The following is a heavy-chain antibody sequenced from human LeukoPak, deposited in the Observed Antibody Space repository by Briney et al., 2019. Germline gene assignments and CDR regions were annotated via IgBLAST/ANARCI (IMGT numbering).Heavy chain of an antibody. D-gene: IGHD6-13*01. CDR2: INHIGST. CDR1: GGSFSGYY. J-gene: IGHJ4*02. CDR3: ARGGQVAAASPFDY. V-gene: IGHV4-34*01. Sequence: SETLSLTCAVYGGSFSGYYWSWIRQPPGKGLEWIREINHIGSTNYNPSLKSRVTISVDTSKNQFSLKLSSVTAADTAVYYCARGGQVAAASPFDYWGQGTLVTVSS.